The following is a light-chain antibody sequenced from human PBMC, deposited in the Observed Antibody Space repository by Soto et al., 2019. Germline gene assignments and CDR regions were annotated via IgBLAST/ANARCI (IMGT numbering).Light chain of an antibody. J-gene: IGLJ1*01. CDR3: QVWDSSSDNYV. Sequence: VLTQPPSVSVAPGQTARITCGGTNIGSKSVHWYQQKPGQAPVLVVYDDSDRPSGIPERFSGSNSGNTATLTISRVEAGDEADYYCQVWDSSSDNYVFGTGTKVTVL. V-gene: IGLV3-21*02. CDR2: DDS. CDR1: NIGSKS.